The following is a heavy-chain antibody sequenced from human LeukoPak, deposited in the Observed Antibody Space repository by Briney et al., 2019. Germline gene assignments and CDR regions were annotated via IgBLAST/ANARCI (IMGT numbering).Heavy chain of an antibody. D-gene: IGHD3-22*01. CDR2: IWYDGSNK. J-gene: IGHJ4*02. Sequence: PGRALRLSCAASGFTLSSYGMHWVRPAPGKGLAGVAVIWYDGSNKYYVDSVKGRFTISRDNSKNTLYLQMNSLRAEDTAVYYCARGRYYYDSSGYKYWGQGTLVTVSS. V-gene: IGHV3-33*01. CDR3: ARGRYYYDSSGYKY. CDR1: GFTLSSYG.